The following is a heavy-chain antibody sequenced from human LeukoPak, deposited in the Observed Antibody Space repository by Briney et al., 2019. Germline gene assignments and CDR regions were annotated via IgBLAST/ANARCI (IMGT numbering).Heavy chain of an antibody. Sequence: LSLTCTVSGGSLSKYYWTWIRQAPGKGVEWVSYISSSSSYTNSAASVRGRFTVSRDNAKNSLYLQMNSLRAEDTAVYYCARERVLRVWGQGTLVTVSS. J-gene: IGHJ4*02. V-gene: IGHV3-11*05. CDR2: ISSSSSYT. CDR1: GGSLSKYY. D-gene: IGHD3-16*01. CDR3: ARERVLRV.